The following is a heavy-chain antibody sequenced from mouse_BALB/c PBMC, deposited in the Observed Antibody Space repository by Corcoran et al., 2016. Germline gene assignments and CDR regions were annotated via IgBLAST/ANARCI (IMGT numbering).Heavy chain of an antibody. Sequence: DVQLQESGPGLVKPSQSLSLTCSVTGYSITSGYYWNWIRQFPGNKLEWMGYISYDGSNNYNPPLKNRISITRDTSKNQFFLKLNSVTTEDTATYYCARALSYWGQGTLVTVSA. CDR3: ARALSY. CDR1: GYSITSGYY. CDR2: ISYDGSN. V-gene: IGHV3-6*02. J-gene: IGHJ3*01.